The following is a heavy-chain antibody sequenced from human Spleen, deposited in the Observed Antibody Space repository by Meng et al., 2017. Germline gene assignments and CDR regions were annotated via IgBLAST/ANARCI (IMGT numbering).Heavy chain of an antibody. CDR1: GGSISSIDW. V-gene: IGHV4-4*02. D-gene: IGHD3-3*01. J-gene: IGHJ4*02. CDR2: IYHSGST. CDR3: ARTRLFDFWSGSTPFDY. Sequence: QGQLQESGPGLLQPSGTLSLTCVVSGGSISSIDWWSWVRQPPGKGLEWIGEIYHSGSTNYNPSLKSRVTISVDMSKNQFSLKLSSLTAADTAVYYCARTRLFDFWSGSTPFDYWGQGTLVTVSS.